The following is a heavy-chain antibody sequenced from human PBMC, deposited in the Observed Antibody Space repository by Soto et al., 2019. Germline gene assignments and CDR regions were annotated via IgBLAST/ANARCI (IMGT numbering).Heavy chain of an antibody. CDR3: ARALRYFGWYYFDY. V-gene: IGHV5-51*01. CDR2: IYPGDSDI. J-gene: IGHJ4*02. D-gene: IGHD3-9*01. Sequence: PGESLKISCQGSGFSFSSYWIGWVRPMPGKGLEWMGIIYPGDSDIKKSPSFQGQVTISADRSINTAYLQWSSLKASDTAMYYCARALRYFGWYYFDYWGQGTLGTVPS. CDR1: GFSFSSYW.